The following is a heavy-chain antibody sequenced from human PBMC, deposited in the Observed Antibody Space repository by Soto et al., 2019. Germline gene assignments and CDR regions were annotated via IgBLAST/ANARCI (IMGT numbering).Heavy chain of an antibody. CDR1: GFTFGSYA. D-gene: IGHD6-13*01. Sequence: EVQLVESGGGLVQPGGSLRLSCAASGFTFGSYAMHWVHQAPGKGLEYVSAISSNGGSTYYANSVKGRFTISRDNSKNTLYLQMGSLRAEDMAVYYCARLNPIAAAFDYWGQGTLVTVSS. V-gene: IGHV3-64*01. CDR3: ARLNPIAAAFDY. CDR2: ISSNGGST. J-gene: IGHJ4*02.